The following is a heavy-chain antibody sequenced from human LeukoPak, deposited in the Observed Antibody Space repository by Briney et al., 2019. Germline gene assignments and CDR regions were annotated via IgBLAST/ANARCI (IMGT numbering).Heavy chain of an antibody. CDR3: ATDFYDST. D-gene: IGHD2/OR15-2a*01. J-gene: IGHJ5*02. CDR1: GFNFDNAW. Sequence: GGSLRLSCAASGFNFDNAWMNWVRQAPGKGLEWVGRIRSNSDGGAIDYAAPVKGRFALSRDDSKNTLYLQMNSLQTEDTAMYYCATDFYDSTWGQGTLVTVSS. CDR2: IRSNSDGGAI. V-gene: IGHV3-15*07.